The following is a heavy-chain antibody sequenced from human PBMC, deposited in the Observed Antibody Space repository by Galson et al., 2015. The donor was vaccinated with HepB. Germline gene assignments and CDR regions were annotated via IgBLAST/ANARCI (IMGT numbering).Heavy chain of an antibody. J-gene: IGHJ4*02. CDR3: VKDSLSGVVFAFYFDS. V-gene: IGHV3-64D*06. Sequence: SLRLSCAASGFTFSSHGIHWVRQAPGQGLEYVSGISSQGTSTYYADSVRGRFTISRDNSKRTLFLEMSSLRPEDTAVYYCVKDSLSGVVFAFYFDSWGQGTLVTVSS. CDR1: GFTFSSHG. D-gene: IGHD3-3*01. CDR2: ISSQGTST.